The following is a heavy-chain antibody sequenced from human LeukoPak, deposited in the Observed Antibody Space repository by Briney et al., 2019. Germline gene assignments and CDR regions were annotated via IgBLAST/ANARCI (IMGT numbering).Heavy chain of an antibody. J-gene: IGHJ4*02. CDR2: IYYSGST. V-gene: IGHV4-39*07. D-gene: IGHD3-16*02. CDR3: ARDENGYVWGSYRYIDY. Sequence: PSETLSLTCTVSGGSISSSSYYWGWIRQPPGKGLEWIGNIYYSGSTYYNPSLGSRVTMSLDTSKNQFSLKLSSVTAADTAVYYCARDENGYVWGSYRYIDYWGQGTLVTVSS. CDR1: GGSISSSSYY.